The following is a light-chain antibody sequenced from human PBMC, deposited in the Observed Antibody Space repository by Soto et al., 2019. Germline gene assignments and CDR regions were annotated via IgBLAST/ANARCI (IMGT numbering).Light chain of an antibody. J-gene: IGKJ5*01. Sequence: IVLTQSPATLSLSPGERATLSCRASQSVSSYLAWYQQKPGQAPRLLIYDASNRATGIPARFSGSGSGTDFTLTISSLEPEDFAVYYCQQRSNWPPITFGQGTRWRL. CDR1: QSVSSY. CDR3: QQRSNWPPIT. V-gene: IGKV3-11*01. CDR2: DAS.